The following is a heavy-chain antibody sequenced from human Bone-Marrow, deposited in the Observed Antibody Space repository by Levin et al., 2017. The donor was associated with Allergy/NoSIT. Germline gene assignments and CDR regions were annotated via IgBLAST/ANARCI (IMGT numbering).Heavy chain of an antibody. CDR3: AKDDGITMTPGDI. CDR1: GFTFNNHD. J-gene: IGHJ3*02. Sequence: GGSLRLSCAASGFTFNNHDMHWVRHAPGKGLEWVALILSDGSSKYYGDSVKGRFTISRDNSKNTLYLQMNSLRVEDTAVYYCAKDDGITMTPGDIWGQGTMVTVSS. D-gene: IGHD3-22*01. V-gene: IGHV3-30*18. CDR2: ILSDGSSK.